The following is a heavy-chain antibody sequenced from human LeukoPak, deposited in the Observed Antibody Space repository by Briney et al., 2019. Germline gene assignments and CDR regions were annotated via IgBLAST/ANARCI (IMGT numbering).Heavy chain of an antibody. CDR1: GFTFSSYG. CDR2: IWYDGSNK. D-gene: IGHD6-13*01. Sequence: GGSLRLSCAASGFTFSSYGMHWVRQAPGKGLEWVAVIWYDGSNKYYADSVKGRFTISRDNSKNTLYLQMNSLRAEDTAVYYCAKADGIAGRWPFAFDIWGQGTMVTVSS. CDR3: AKADGIAGRWPFAFDI. J-gene: IGHJ3*02. V-gene: IGHV3-33*06.